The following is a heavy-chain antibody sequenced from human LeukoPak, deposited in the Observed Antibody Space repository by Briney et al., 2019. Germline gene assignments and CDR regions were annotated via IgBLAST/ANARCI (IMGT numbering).Heavy chain of an antibody. V-gene: IGHV3-48*04. CDR1: GSTFSSHT. J-gene: IGHJ4*02. Sequence: PGGSLRLSCAASGSTFSSHTMNWARQAPGKGLEWVSYISSTSSVIYYADSVKGRFTISRDNAKSSLYLQMNSLRAEDTAVYYCARNLPAADYWGQGTLVTVSS. CDR3: ARNLPAADY. CDR2: ISSTSSVI. D-gene: IGHD2-2*01.